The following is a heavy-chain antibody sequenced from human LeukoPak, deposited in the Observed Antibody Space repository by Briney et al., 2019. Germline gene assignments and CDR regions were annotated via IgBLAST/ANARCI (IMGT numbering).Heavy chain of an antibody. CDR1: GGTFISYA. V-gene: IGHV1-69*05. Sequence: ASVKVSCKASGGTFISYAISWVRQAPGQGLEWMGGIIPIFGTANYAQKFQGRVTITTDESTSTAYMELSSLRSEDTAVYYCARVVLNDFWSYYYMDVWGKGTTVTVSS. D-gene: IGHD3-3*01. CDR3: ARVVLNDFWSYYYMDV. J-gene: IGHJ6*03. CDR2: IIPIFGTA.